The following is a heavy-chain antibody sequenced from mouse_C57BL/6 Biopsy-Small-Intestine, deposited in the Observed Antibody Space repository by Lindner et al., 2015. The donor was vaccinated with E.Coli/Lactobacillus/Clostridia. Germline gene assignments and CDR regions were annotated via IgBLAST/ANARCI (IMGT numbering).Heavy chain of an antibody. Sequence: VQLQESGAELVKPGASVKISCKASGYTFTDYYMNWVKQSHGKSLEWIGVINPYTGGTSYNQKFKGKATLTVDKSSSTAYMELNSLTSEDSAVYYCAGDYDWFAYWGQGTLVTVSA. CDR2: INPYTGGT. CDR3: AGDYDWFAY. D-gene: IGHD2-4*01. V-gene: IGHV1-19*01. J-gene: IGHJ3*01. CDR1: GYTFTDYY.